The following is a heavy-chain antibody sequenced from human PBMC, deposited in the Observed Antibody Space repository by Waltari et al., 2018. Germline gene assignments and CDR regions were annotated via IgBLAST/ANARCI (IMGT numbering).Heavy chain of an antibody. J-gene: IGHJ3*01. CDR1: GYXFIDYF. CDR2: VNPNSGGX. V-gene: IGHV1-2*02. Sequence: QVQLVQSEAEVRXPGASVKVSCXASGYXFIDYFVHWVRQAPGQGLEWMGWVNPNSGGXMYFRKFEGGVTXSTXTSGXXAXMEVTRLXXXDTAXYFWARARAXXPKAFDVXGQGTRLTVXS. CDR3: ARARAXXPKAFDV.